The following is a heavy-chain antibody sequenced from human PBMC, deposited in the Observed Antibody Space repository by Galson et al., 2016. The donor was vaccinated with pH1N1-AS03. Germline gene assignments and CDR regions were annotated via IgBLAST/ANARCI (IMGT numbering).Heavy chain of an antibody. CDR1: GYTFTSYA. D-gene: IGHD5-12*01. CDR3: ARDRGSGYDLFDYYYGMDV. CDR2: INAGNGNT. J-gene: IGHJ6*02. V-gene: IGHV1-3*01. Sequence: SVKVSCKASGYTFTSYAMQWVRQAPGQRLEWMGWINAGNGNTKYSQKFQGRVTITRDTSASTAYMALSSLRSEDTAVYYCARDRGSGYDLFDYYYGMDVWGQGTTVTVSS.